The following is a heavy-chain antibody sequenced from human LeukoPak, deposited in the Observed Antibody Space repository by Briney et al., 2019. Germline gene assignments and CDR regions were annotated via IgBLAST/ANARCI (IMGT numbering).Heavy chain of an antibody. CDR2: INPSGGST. CDR3: ARDRGLSAFDP. V-gene: IGHV1-46*01. J-gene: IGHJ5*02. CDR1: GGTFSSYA. D-gene: IGHD3-10*01. Sequence: ASVKVSCKASGGTFSSYAISWVRQAPGQGLEWMGIINPSGGSTSYAQKFQGRVTMTRDTSTSTVYMELSSLRSEDTAVYYCARDRGLSAFDPWGQGTLVTVSS.